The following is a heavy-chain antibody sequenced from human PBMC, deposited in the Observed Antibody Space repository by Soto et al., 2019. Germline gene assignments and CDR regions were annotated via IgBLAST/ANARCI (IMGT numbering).Heavy chain of an antibody. D-gene: IGHD2-15*01. Sequence: QITLKESGPTLVKPTQTLTLTCSFSGFSLPTSAVGVAWIRQPPGEALEWLALVYWDDDKRYSPSLKSRLTITKXXSKNQVVLTMTNMDPVDTATYYCAHKGGRGAGMDVWGQGTTVTVSS. CDR1: GFSLPTSAVG. V-gene: IGHV2-5*02. CDR2: VYWDDDK. J-gene: IGHJ6*02. CDR3: AHKGGRGAGMDV.